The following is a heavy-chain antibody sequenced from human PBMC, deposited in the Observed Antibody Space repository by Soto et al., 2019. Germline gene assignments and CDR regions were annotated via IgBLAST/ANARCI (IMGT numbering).Heavy chain of an antibody. V-gene: IGHV4-30-2*01. CDR1: GGSISSGGYS. CDR3: ARGQVVAAQH. Sequence: QLKLQESGSGLVKPSQTLSLTCAVSGGSISSGGYSWSWIRQPPGKGLEWIGYIYHSGSTYYNPSLKSRVTISVDRSKNQFSLKLSSVTAADTAVYYCARGQVVAAQHWGQGTLFTVSS. D-gene: IGHD2-15*01. CDR2: IYHSGST. J-gene: IGHJ4*02.